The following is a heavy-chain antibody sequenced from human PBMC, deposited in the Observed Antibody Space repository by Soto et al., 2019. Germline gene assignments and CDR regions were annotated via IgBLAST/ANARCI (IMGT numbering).Heavy chain of an antibody. CDR2: IYWDDDK. Sequence: GSGPTLVNPTQTLTLTCTFSAFSLSTGGVGVGWIRQPPGKALEWLALIYWDDDKRYSPSLRSRLTITKDTSKNQVVLTMTNMEPVDRATYYCIQSHCGGDGVQSYASYCYYGMDIWGQGTTVTVSS. CDR1: AFSLSTGGVG. CDR3: IQSHCGGDGVQSYASYCYYGMDI. J-gene: IGHJ6*02. V-gene: IGHV2-5*02. D-gene: IGHD2-21*02.